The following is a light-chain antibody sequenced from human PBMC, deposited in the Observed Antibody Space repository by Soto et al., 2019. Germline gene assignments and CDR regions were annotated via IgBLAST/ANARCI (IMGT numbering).Light chain of an antibody. CDR3: QHSYSTLPTWT. Sequence: DIQMTQSPSSLSASVGDRVTITCRASQSISSYLNWYQQKPGKAPKLLIYAASSLQSGVPSRFSGSGSGTDFTLTISSLQPEDFATYYCQHSYSTLPTWTFGQGTKVEIK. J-gene: IGKJ1*01. CDR1: QSISSY. V-gene: IGKV1-39*01. CDR2: AAS.